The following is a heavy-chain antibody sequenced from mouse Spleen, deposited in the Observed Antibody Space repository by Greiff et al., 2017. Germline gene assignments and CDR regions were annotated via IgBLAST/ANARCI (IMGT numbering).Heavy chain of an antibody. CDR1: GYSITSGYY. V-gene: IGHV3-6*01. J-gene: IGHJ2*01. CDR3: ARGTYGYEDFDY. CDR2: ISYDGSN. D-gene: IGHD2-2*01. Sequence: ESGPGLVKPSQSLSLTCSVTGYSITSGYYWNWIRQFPGNKLEWMGYISYDGSNNYNPSLKNRISITRDTSKNQFFLKLNSVTTEDTATYYCARGTYGYEDFDYWGQGTTLTVSS.